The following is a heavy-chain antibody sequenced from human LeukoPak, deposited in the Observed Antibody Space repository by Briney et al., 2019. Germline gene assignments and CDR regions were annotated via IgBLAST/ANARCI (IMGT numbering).Heavy chain of an antibody. CDR3: ARADGGWYYFDY. J-gene: IGHJ4*02. D-gene: IGHD6-19*01. Sequence: SETLSLTCTVSGGSISSGSYYWSWIRQPAGKGLEWIGRIYTSGSTNYNPSLKSRVTISVDTSKNQFTLKLSSVTAADTAMYYCARADGGWYYFDYWGQGTLVTVSS. CDR1: GGSISSGSYY. CDR2: IYTSGST. V-gene: IGHV4-61*02.